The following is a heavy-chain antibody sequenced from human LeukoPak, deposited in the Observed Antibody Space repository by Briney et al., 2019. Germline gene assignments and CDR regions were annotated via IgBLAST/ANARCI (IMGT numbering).Heavy chain of an antibody. V-gene: IGHV1-69*04. Sequence: GASVKVSCKASGGTFSSYAISWVRQAPGQGLEWMGRIIPILGIANYAQKFQGRVTITADKSTSTAYMELSSLRSEDTAVYYCARPGYSSGWYVLDYWGQGTLVPVSS. CDR2: IIPILGIA. D-gene: IGHD6-19*01. CDR3: ARPGYSSGWYVLDY. J-gene: IGHJ4*02. CDR1: GGTFSSYA.